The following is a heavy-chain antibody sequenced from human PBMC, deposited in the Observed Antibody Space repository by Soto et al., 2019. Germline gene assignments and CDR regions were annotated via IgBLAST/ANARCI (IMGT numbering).Heavy chain of an antibody. J-gene: IGHJ6*02. V-gene: IGHV3-30-3*01. D-gene: IGHD2-15*01. CDR1: GFTFSSYA. Sequence: QVQLVESGGGVVQPGRSLRLSCAASGFTFSSYAMHWVRQAPGRGLEWVAVISYDGSTKYYADCVKGRFTISIDNSKNTLYLQMNSLRAEDTAVYYCARDVEHQNYYYGMDGWGQGTTVTVSS. CDR3: ARDVEHQNYYYGMDG. CDR2: ISYDGSTK.